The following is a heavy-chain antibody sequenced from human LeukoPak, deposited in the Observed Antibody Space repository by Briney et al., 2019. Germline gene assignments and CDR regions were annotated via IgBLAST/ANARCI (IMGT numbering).Heavy chain of an antibody. J-gene: IGHJ4*02. D-gene: IGHD6-13*01. CDR1: GFTVSSNY. CDR3: ARGLVAAGELGF. V-gene: IGHV3-66*01. Sequence: GGSLRLSCAASGFTVSSNYMSWVRRAPGKGLEWVSVIYSGGSTYYADSVKGRFTISRDNSKNTLYLQMNSLRAEDTAVYYCARGLVAAGELGFWGQGTLVTVSS. CDR2: IYSGGST.